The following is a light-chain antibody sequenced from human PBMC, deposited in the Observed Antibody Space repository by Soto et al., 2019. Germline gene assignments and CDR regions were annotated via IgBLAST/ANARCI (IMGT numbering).Light chain of an antibody. CDR2: GAS. CDR3: QQYNNWLPRT. V-gene: IGKV3-15*01. Sequence: EIVMTQSPATLSVSPGERATLSCRASQSVNSNLAWYQQIPGQAPRLLIYGASTRATGIPARFSGSGSGTEFTLTISSLQSEDFAVYYCQQYNNWLPRTFGQGTKVEIK. J-gene: IGKJ1*01. CDR1: QSVNSN.